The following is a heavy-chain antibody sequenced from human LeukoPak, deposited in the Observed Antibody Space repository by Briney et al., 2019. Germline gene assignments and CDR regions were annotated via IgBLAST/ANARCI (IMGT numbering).Heavy chain of an antibody. Sequence: GGSLRLSCEVSGFTVSTYEMNWVRQAPGKGLEWVSQITSGSIIYYADSVKGRFTISRDNAKNTLHLQMNSLRAEDTAVYYCARESAGGKVDYWGQGTLVTVSS. CDR2: ITSGSII. J-gene: IGHJ4*02. V-gene: IGHV3-48*03. CDR3: ARESAGGKVDY. CDR1: GFTVSTYE. D-gene: IGHD4-23*01.